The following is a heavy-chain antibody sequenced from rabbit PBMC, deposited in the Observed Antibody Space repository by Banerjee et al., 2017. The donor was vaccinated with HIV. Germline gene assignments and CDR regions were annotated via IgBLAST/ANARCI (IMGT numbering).Heavy chain of an antibody. CDR3: ARANDGVVGLNL. D-gene: IGHD2-1*01. Sequence: QEQLVESGGGLVTLGGSLKLSCKASGIDFSSYGISWVRQAPGKGLEWIAYINNSDGSTYYASWVNGRFTISKTSSTTVTLQMTSLTAADTATYFCARANDGVVGLNLWGPGTLVTVS. V-gene: IGHV1S47*01. CDR2: INNSDGST. J-gene: IGHJ4*01. CDR1: GIDFSSYG.